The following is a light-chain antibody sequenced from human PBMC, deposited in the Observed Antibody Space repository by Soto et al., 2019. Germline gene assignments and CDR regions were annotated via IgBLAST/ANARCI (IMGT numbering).Light chain of an antibody. J-gene: IGKJ4*01. V-gene: IGKV3-20*01. CDR2: GAS. CDR1: QSVSSSY. Sequence: EIVLTQSPGTLSLSPGERATLSCRASQSVSSSYLAWYQQIPGQAPRLLIYGASRRTTAIPDRFSGSGSGTDFALTISRLEPEDFALYYCPQNGSSVIFGGETQEEIK. CDR3: PQNGSSVI.